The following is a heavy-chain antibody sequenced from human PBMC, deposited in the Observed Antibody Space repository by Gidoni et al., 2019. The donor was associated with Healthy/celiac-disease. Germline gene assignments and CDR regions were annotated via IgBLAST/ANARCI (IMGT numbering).Heavy chain of an antibody. CDR2: ISWDGGST. D-gene: IGHD3-22*01. V-gene: IGHV3-43*01. CDR3: AKEDSSGYYYFDY. J-gene: IGHJ4*02. Sequence: EVQLVESGGVVVQPGGSLRPPCAASGFTFDDDSMHGVRQAPGKGLAWFSLISWDGGSTYYADSGKGRFTISRDNSKNSLYLQMNSLRTEDTALYYCAKEDSSGYYYFDYWGQGTLVTVSS. CDR1: GFTFDDDS.